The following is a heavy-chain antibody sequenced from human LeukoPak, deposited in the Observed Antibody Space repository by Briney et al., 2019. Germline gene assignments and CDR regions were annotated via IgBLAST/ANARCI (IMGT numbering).Heavy chain of an antibody. D-gene: IGHD3-10*01. CDR2: IKSKTDGGTT. Sequence: GGSLRLSCAASGFTFTNAWMSWVRQAPGKGLEWVGRIKSKTDGGTTDYAAPVKGRFTISRDDSKNTVFLQMNSPKTEDTAVYYCALYGSGFYFDYWGQGTLVTVHS. CDR3: ALYGSGFYFDY. CDR1: GFTFTNAW. J-gene: IGHJ4*02. V-gene: IGHV3-15*01.